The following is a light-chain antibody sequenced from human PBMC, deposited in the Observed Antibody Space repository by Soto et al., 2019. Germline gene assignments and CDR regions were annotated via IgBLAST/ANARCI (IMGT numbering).Light chain of an antibody. V-gene: IGLV2-14*01. CDR3: SSYSNIDTRV. CDR1: TSDVGRYKY. J-gene: IGLJ3*02. Sequence: QSVLTQPASVSGSPGQSITISCTGTTSDVGRYKYVSWYQQHPGKAPKLIIYEVSNRPSGVSDRFAGSKSGNTASLTISGLQAEDEADYYCSSYSNIDTRVFGGGTQLTVL. CDR2: EVS.